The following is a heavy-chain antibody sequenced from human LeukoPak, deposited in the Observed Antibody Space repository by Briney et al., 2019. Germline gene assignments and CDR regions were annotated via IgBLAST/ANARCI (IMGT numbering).Heavy chain of an antibody. V-gene: IGHV3-7*03. CDR2: IKQDGSEK. J-gene: IGHJ4*02. D-gene: IGHD3-10*01. CDR1: GFTFGSYW. CDR3: ARAKSLFDS. Sequence: PGGSLRLSCAASGFTFGSYWMSWVGQAPGKGVEGVANIKQDGSEKYYVDSVKGGFTISRDNAKNSLYLQMNSLRAEDTAVYYCARAKSLFDSWGQGTLVTVSS.